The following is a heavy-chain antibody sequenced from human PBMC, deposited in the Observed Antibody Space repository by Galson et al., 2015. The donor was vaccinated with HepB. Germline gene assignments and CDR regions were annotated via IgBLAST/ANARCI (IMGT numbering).Heavy chain of an antibody. V-gene: IGHV4-59*01. CDR3: AREGVDFWSGWNDY. CDR1: GGSFSGYY. CDR2: IYYSGST. Sequence: ATLSLPCAVYGGSFSGYYWRWIRQPPGKGLEWIGYIYYSGSTNYNPSLKSRVTISVDTSKNQFSLKLSPVTAADTAVDYCAREGVDFWSGWNDYWGQGTLVTVSS. J-gene: IGHJ4*02. D-gene: IGHD3-3*01.